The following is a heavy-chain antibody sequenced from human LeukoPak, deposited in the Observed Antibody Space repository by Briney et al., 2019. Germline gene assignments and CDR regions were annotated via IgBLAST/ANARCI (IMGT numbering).Heavy chain of an antibody. CDR1: GGSISSYY. D-gene: IGHD3-3*01. Sequence: SETLSLTCTVSGGSISSYYWSWLRQPPGKGLEWIGYIYYSGSTNYNPSLKSRVTISVDTSKNQFSLKLSSVTAADTAVYYCARVETNYDFWSGELIHWFDPWGQGTLVTVSS. V-gene: IGHV4-59*01. CDR3: ARVETNYDFWSGELIHWFDP. CDR2: IYYSGST. J-gene: IGHJ5*02.